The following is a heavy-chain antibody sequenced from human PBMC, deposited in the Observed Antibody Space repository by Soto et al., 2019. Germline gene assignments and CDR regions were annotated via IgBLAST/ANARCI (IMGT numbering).Heavy chain of an antibody. V-gene: IGHV1-3*01. CDR2: INAGNGNT. CDR3: AREYADILTGYYATYYYYYMDV. Sequence: ASVKVSCKASGYTFTSYAMHWVRQAPGQRLEWMGWINAGNGNTKYSQKFQGRVTITRDTSASTAYMELSSLRSEDTAVYYCAREYADILTGYYATYYYYYMDVRGKGTTVTVSS. J-gene: IGHJ6*03. CDR1: GYTFTSYA. D-gene: IGHD3-9*01.